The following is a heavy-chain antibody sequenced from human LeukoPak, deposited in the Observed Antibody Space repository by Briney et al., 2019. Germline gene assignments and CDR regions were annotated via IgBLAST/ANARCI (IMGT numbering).Heavy chain of an antibody. D-gene: IGHD3-9*01. CDR3: ARLPERSDLLPSYANSFDW. J-gene: IGHJ4*02. Sequence: SETLSLTCTVSGGSISSSNYYWAWIRQPPGKGLEWIGNIHYSGSTYYNASLNSRITMSIDTSKNRFSLRLSSVTAAGTAVFFCARLPERSDLLPSYANSFDWWGQGTLVTVSS. CDR2: IHYSGST. V-gene: IGHV4-39*01. CDR1: GGSISSSNYY.